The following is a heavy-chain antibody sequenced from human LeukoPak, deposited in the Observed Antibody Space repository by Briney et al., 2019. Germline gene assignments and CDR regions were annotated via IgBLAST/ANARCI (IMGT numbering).Heavy chain of an antibody. D-gene: IGHD4-23*01. Sequence: PSETLSLTCAVHGGSFSGYYWSWIRQPPGKGLEWIGEINHSGSTNYNPSLKSRVTISVDTSKNQFSLKLSSVTAADTAVYYCARATGNSGGYYYYGMDVWGQGTTVTVSS. CDR1: GGSFSGYY. J-gene: IGHJ6*02. CDR2: INHSGST. V-gene: IGHV4-34*01. CDR3: ARATGNSGGYYYYGMDV.